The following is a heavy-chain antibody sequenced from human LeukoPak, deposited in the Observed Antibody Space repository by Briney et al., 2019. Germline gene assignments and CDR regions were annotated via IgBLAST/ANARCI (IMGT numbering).Heavy chain of an antibody. V-gene: IGHV3-23*01. CDR3: AGYNCSSTRCYTGGFDY. J-gene: IGHJ4*02. Sequence: PGGSLRLSCAASGFTFSNYAMSWVRQAPGKGLEWVSTISISTYNTHYADAVKGRFTISRDNSKNTLYLQMNSLRAEDTAVYYCAGYNCSSTRCYTGGFDYWGQGTLVTVSS. CDR1: GFTFSNYA. D-gene: IGHD2-2*02. CDR2: ISISTYNT.